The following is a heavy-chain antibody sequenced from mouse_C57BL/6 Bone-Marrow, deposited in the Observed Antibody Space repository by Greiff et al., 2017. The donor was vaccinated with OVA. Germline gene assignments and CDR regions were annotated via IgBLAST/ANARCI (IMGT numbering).Heavy chain of an antibody. D-gene: IGHD2-4*01. CDR2: IRSKSNNYAT. Sequence: DVHLVESGGGLVQPKGSLKLSCAASGFSFNTYAMNWVRQAPGKGLEWVARIRSKSNNYATYYADSVKDRFTISRDDSESMLYLQMNNLKTEDTAMYDCVRQGLRRGFAYWGQGNLVTVSA. CDR1: GFSFNTYA. V-gene: IGHV10-1*01. CDR3: VRQGLRRGFAY. J-gene: IGHJ3*01.